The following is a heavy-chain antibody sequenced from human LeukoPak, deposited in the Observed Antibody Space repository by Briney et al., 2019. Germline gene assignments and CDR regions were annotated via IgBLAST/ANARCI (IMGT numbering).Heavy chain of an antibody. V-gene: IGHV4-34*01. CDR3: ATHSYDFWSGYIDY. CDR2: INHSGST. Sequence: SETLSLTCAVYGGSFSGYYWSWIRQPPGKGLEWIGEINHSGSTNYNPSLKSRVTISVDTSKNQFSLKLSSVTAADTAVYYRATHSYDFWSGYIDYWGQGTLVTVSS. D-gene: IGHD3-3*01. CDR1: GGSFSGYY. J-gene: IGHJ4*02.